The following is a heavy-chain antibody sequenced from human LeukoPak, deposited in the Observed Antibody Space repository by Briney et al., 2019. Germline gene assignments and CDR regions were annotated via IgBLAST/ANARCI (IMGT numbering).Heavy chain of an antibody. Sequence: PSETLSLTCTVSGGSISSYYWSWIRQPPGKGLEWIGYIYTSGSTNYNPSLKSRVTISVDTSKNQFSLRLSSVTATDAAVYHCARLGNRDGYNYFFDQWGQGTLVTVSS. V-gene: IGHV4-4*09. D-gene: IGHD5-24*01. CDR2: IYTSGST. J-gene: IGHJ4*02. CDR3: ARLGNRDGYNYFFDQ. CDR1: GGSISSYY.